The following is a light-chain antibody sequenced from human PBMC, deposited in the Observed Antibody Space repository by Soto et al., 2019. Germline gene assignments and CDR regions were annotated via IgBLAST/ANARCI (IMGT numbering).Light chain of an antibody. CDR3: QQYNNWPPIT. CDR1: QSVSSN. Sequence: ETVITHSPATLSVSPGERATLSCRASQSVSSNLAWYQQKPGQAPRLLIYGASTRATGIPARFSGSGSGTEFTLAISSLQSEDFAVYFCQQYNNWPPITFGQGTRLEIK. V-gene: IGKV3-15*01. J-gene: IGKJ5*01. CDR2: GAS.